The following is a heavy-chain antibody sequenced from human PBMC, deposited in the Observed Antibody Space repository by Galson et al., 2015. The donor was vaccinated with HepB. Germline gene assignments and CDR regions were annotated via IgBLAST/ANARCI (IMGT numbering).Heavy chain of an antibody. CDR3: ARSALVAYCSSTSCYKGPYYYYGMDV. D-gene: IGHD2-2*02. CDR1: GFTFSSYG. V-gene: IGHV3-30*03. CDR2: ISYDGSNK. J-gene: IGHJ6*02. Sequence: SLRLSCAASGFTFSSYGMHWVRQAPGKGLEWVAVISYDGSNKYYADSVKGRFTISRDNSKNTLYLQMNSLRAEDTAVYYCARSALVAYCSSTSCYKGPYYYYGMDVWGQGTTVTVSS.